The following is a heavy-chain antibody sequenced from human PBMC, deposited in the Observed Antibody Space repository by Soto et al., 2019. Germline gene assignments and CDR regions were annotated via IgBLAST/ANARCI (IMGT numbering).Heavy chain of an antibody. CDR2: ISSSGSTI. J-gene: IGHJ6*03. Sequence: PGGSLRLSCAASGFTFSDYYMSLIRQAPGKGLEWVSYISSSGSTIYYADSVKGRFTISRDNAKNSLYLQMNSLRAEDTAVYYCARVTGTHYYYYYMDVWGKGTTVTVSS. CDR3: ARVTGTHYYYYYMDV. V-gene: IGHV3-11*01. CDR1: GFTFSDYY. D-gene: IGHD1-20*01.